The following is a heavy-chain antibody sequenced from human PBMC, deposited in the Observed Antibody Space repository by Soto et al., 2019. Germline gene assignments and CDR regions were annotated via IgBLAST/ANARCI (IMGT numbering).Heavy chain of an antibody. CDR3: ARGDIAVAVSSDY. J-gene: IGHJ4*02. CDR2: SNWDGDDT. CDR1: GFNFEEYG. V-gene: IGHV3-20*04. Sequence: EVHLVESGGRMVRPGESLRLSCAASGFNFEEYGMTWVRQAPGKGLEWVAGSNWDGDDTGYADSVQGGFTISRDNAKKFLYLQMNSLRIEDTALYYCARGDIAVAVSSDYWGQGTLVTVSS. D-gene: IGHD6-19*01.